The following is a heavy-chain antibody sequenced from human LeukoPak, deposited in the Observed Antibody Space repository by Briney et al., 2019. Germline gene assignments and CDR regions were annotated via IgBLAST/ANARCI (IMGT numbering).Heavy chain of an antibody. D-gene: IGHD3-10*01. Sequence: GGSLRLSCAASGFTFSSYEMNWVRQAPGKGLEWVSVIYSGGSTDYADSVKGRFIISRDNSKNTVYLQMNSLRAEDTAVYYCARESFYYGSGSYYLDYWGQGNLVTVSS. CDR3: ARESFYYGSGSYYLDY. V-gene: IGHV3-53*01. CDR1: GFTFSSYE. J-gene: IGHJ4*02. CDR2: IYSGGST.